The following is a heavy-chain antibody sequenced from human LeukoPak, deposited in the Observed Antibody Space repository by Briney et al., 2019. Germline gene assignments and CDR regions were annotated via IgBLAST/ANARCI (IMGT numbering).Heavy chain of an antibody. CDR2: ISSSSSTI. Sequence: GGSLRLSCAASGFTFSSYWMTWVRQAPGRGLEWVSYISSSSSTIYYADSVKGRFTISRDNAKNSLYLQMNSLRAEDTAVYYCARGQPYYYDSSGYYFDYWGQGTLVTVSS. CDR3: ARGQPYYYDSSGYYFDY. D-gene: IGHD3-22*01. V-gene: IGHV3-48*04. CDR1: GFTFSSYW. J-gene: IGHJ4*02.